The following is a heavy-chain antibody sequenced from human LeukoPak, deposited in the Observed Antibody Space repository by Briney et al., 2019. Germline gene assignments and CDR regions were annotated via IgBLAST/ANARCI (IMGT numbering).Heavy chain of an antibody. CDR1: GFTFSINW. Sequence: GGSLRLSCAASGFTFSINWMSWVRQAPGKGLEWVANIKQDGSEKYYVDSVKGRFTISRDNAKNSLYLQMNSLRADDTAVYYCAKELSSGYGMEVWGQGTTVTVSS. CDR2: IKQDGSEK. CDR3: AKELSSGYGMEV. J-gene: IGHJ6*02. D-gene: IGHD6-19*01. V-gene: IGHV3-7*01.